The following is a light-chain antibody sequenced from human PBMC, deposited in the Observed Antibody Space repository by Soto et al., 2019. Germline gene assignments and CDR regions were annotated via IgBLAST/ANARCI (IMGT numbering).Light chain of an antibody. J-gene: IGLJ3*02. CDR3: LLSYSDSRV. Sequence: QDVVTQEPSLTVSPGWTVTLTCASSTGPVTSGHYPYWFQQKPGQAPRTVLYDTDNRHSWTPARFSGSLLGGKAALTLSGAQPEDEADYYCLLSYSDSRVFGGGTKLTVL. CDR2: DTD. V-gene: IGLV7-46*01. CDR1: TGPVTSGHY.